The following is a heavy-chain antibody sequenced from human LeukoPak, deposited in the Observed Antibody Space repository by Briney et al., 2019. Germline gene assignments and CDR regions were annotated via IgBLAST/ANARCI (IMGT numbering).Heavy chain of an antibody. D-gene: IGHD3-10*01. CDR2: TYYRSKLYN. CDR3: ARSPMAWFGENYYMDV. J-gene: IGHJ6*03. Sequence: SQTLSLTCAISGDSVSSNSAAWHWIRQSPSRGLEWLGRTYYRSKLYNDYAVSVKSLISINPDTSKNQFSLQLNSVTPEDTAVYYCARSPMAWFGENYYMDVWGKGTTVTISS. CDR1: GDSVSSNSAA. V-gene: IGHV6-1*01.